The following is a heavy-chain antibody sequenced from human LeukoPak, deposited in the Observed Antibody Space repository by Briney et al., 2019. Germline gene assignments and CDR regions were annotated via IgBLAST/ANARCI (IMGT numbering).Heavy chain of an antibody. V-gene: IGHV3-23*01. Sequence: GGSLRLSCAASGFTFSSYAMSWVRQAPGKGLEWVSAISGSGGSTYYADSVKGRFTISRGNSKNTLYPQMNSLRAEDTAVYYCAKEYQLSRAYYGMDVWGQGTTVTVSS. CDR3: AKEYQLSRAYYGMDV. J-gene: IGHJ6*02. CDR1: GFTFSSYA. D-gene: IGHD2-2*01. CDR2: ISGSGGST.